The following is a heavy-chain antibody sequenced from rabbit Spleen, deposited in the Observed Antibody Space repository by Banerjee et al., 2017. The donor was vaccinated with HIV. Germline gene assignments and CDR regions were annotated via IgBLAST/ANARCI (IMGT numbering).Heavy chain of an antibody. D-gene: IGHD1-1*01. CDR2: INVYTGKP. CDR1: GFSFSDRDV. Sequence: QEQLEESGGGLVKPEGSLTLTCKASGFSFSDRDVMCWVRQAPGKGLQWIACINVYTGKPVYATWAKGRFTISRTSSTTVTLQMTSLTAADTATYFCARDLTSVIGWNLNLWGQGTLVTVS. V-gene: IGHV1S45*01. CDR3: ARDLTSVIGWNLNL. J-gene: IGHJ4*01.